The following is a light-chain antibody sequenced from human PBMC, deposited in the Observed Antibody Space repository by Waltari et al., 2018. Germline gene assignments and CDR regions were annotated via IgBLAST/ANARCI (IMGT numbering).Light chain of an antibody. V-gene: IGLV2-14*03. CDR2: DVT. J-gene: IGLJ2*01. CDR1: TSDVGTYNY. Sequence: QSALTQPASVSGSPGQSLTISCTRTTSDVGTYNYVSWYQQRPGKAPKLIIYDVTKRPSGVSNRFSGSKSGNTASLTISGLQAEDEADYYCSSYTSSTTSVVFGGGTKVTVL. CDR3: SSYTSSTTSVV.